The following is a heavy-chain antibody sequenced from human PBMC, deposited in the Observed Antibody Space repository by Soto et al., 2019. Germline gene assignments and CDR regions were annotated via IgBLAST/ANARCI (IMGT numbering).Heavy chain of an antibody. CDR1: GYSFTSYW. J-gene: IGHJ3*02. D-gene: IGHD2-21*02. Sequence: EVQLVQSGAEVKKPGESLRISCKGSGYSFTSYWISWVRQMPGKGLEWMGRIDPSDSYTNYSPSFQGHVTISADKSISTAYLQWSSLKASDTAMYYCARSIKGVVVTANAFDIWGQGTMVTVSS. CDR2: IDPSDSYT. CDR3: ARSIKGVVVTANAFDI. V-gene: IGHV5-10-1*03.